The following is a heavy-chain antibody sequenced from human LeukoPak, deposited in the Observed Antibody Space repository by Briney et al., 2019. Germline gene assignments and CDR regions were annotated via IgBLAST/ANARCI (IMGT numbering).Heavy chain of an antibody. CDR3: AKVVPAAYYVY. J-gene: IGHJ4*02. D-gene: IGHD2-2*01. CDR1: GFTLSNYA. V-gene: IGHV3-23*01. CDR2: IIARGGST. Sequence: PGGSLRLSCVASGFTLSNYAMSWVRQAPGKGLEWVSGIIARGGSTYYADSVRGRFTISRDNSKNTLYLQMNSLRAEDTAVYYCAKVVPAAYYVYWGQGTLVTVSS.